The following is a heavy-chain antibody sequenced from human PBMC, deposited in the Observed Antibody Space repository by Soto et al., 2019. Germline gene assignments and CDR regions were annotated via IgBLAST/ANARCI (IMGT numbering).Heavy chain of an antibody. CDR2: ISYDGSNK. J-gene: IGHJ4*02. Sequence: GGSLRLSCAASGFTFSSYGMHWVRQAPGKGLEWVAVISYDGSNKYYADSVKGRFTISRDNSKNTLYLQMNSLRAEDTAVYYYAKSGITGTTNLPSPIFWGQGTLVTVSS. CDR3: AKSGITGTTNLPSPIF. V-gene: IGHV3-30*18. D-gene: IGHD1-7*01. CDR1: GFTFSSYG.